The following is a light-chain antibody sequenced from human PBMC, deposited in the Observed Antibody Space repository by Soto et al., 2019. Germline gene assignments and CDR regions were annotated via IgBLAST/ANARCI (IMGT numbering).Light chain of an antibody. J-gene: IGLJ1*01. Sequence: QSALTQPASVSGSPGQSITISCTGTSSDVGGYNYVSWYQQHPGKAPKLMIYDVSNRPSVVSYRFAGSKSGNTASLTISGLKTEDETNYYCSSYTSSSTVVFGTGTKLTVL. CDR2: DVS. CDR3: SSYTSSSTVV. V-gene: IGLV2-14*01. CDR1: SSDVGGYNY.